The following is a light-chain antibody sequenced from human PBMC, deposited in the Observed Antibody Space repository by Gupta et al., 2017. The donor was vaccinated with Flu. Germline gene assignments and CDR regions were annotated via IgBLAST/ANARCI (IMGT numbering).Light chain of an antibody. Sequence: EIVLTQSPATLSLSPGERATLSCRASQSVSSSLAWYQQKPGQAPRLLNYDASNRAAGIPARFSGSGSGTDFTLTISSLEPEDFAVYYCQQGSNWRLTFGRGTKLEIK. CDR2: DAS. V-gene: IGKV3-11*01. CDR3: QQGSNWRLT. J-gene: IGKJ4*01. CDR1: QSVSSS.